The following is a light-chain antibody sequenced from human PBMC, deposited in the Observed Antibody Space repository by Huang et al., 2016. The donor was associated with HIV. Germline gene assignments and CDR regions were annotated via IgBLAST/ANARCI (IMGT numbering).Light chain of an antibody. CDR2: AAS. CDR3: QQYALSPWT. Sequence: EIVLTQSPGTLSLSPGQSLTLPCRASQTVSNDYLAWYQQKPGQSPRLLIYAASTRAAGIPDRFSGSGSATDFILPVSRLEPEDSAVYYCQQYALSPWTFGHGTKVEI. J-gene: IGKJ1*01. V-gene: IGKV3-20*01. CDR1: QTVSNDY.